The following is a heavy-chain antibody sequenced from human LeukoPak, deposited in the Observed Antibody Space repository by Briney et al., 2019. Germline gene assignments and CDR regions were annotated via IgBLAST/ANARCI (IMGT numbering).Heavy chain of an antibody. Sequence: SSETLSLTCTVSGGSISSSSYYWGWIRQPPGKGLEWIGSIYYSGSTYYNPSLKSRVTISVDTSKNQFSLKLSSVTAADTAVYYCARTIGYRRQSSLDYWGQGTLVTISS. D-gene: IGHD5-18*01. CDR3: ARTIGYRRQSSLDY. V-gene: IGHV4-39*01. J-gene: IGHJ4*02. CDR2: IYYSGST. CDR1: GGSISSSSYY.